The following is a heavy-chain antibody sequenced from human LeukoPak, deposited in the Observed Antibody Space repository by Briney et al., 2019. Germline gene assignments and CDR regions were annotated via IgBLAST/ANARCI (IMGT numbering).Heavy chain of an antibody. CDR1: GGSISSYY. J-gene: IGHJ4*02. V-gene: IGHV4-59*01. D-gene: IGHD4-17*01. CDR3: ARGVTTLEYFVY. Sequence: SETLSLTCTVSGGSISSYYWSWIRQPPGKGLEWIGYIYYSGSTNYNPSLKSRVTISVDTSKNQFSLKLSSVTAADTAVYYCARGVTTLEYFVYWGQGTLVTVSS. CDR2: IYYSGST.